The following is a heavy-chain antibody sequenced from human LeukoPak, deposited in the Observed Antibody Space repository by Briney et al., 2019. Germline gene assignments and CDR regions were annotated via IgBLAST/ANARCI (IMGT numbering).Heavy chain of an antibody. CDR1: GYTFIGYY. D-gene: IGHD1-26*01. V-gene: IGHV1-46*01. J-gene: IGHJ4*02. CDR2: INPSGGAT. Sequence: GASVKVSCKASGYTFIGYYMHWVRQAPGQGLEWMGVINPSGGATNYAQKFQGRVTMTRDMSTSTVYMELSSLTSDDTAVYFCARDGEHLMGTTPFDYWGQGTRVTVSS. CDR3: ARDGEHLMGTTPFDY.